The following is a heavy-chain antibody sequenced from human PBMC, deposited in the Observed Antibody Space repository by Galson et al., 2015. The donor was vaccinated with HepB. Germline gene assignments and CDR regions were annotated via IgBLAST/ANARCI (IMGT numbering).Heavy chain of an antibody. Sequence: SVKVSCKASGYTFTNYAMHWVRQAPGQRPEWMGWINAGNGNTRYSQNFQGRVTITRDTSASTAYMELNSLRSEDMAVYYCARLGYTGYDVGWFDPWGQGTLVTVSS. V-gene: IGHV1-3*01. CDR2: INAGNGNT. J-gene: IGHJ5*02. CDR3: ARLGYTGYDVGWFDP. CDR1: GYTFTNYA. D-gene: IGHD5-12*01.